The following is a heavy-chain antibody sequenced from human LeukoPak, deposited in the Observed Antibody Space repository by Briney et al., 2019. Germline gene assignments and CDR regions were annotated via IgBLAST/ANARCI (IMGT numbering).Heavy chain of an antibody. V-gene: IGHV4-39*07. J-gene: IGHJ5*02. CDR1: GGSISSSSYY. Sequence: SETLSLTCTVSGGSISSSSYYWGWIRQPPGKGLEWMGSIYYSGSTYYNPSLKSRVTISVDTSKNQFSLKLSSVTAADTAVYYCAREGSGSYVANWFDPWGQGTLVTVSS. D-gene: IGHD3-10*01. CDR2: IYYSGST. CDR3: AREGSGSYVANWFDP.